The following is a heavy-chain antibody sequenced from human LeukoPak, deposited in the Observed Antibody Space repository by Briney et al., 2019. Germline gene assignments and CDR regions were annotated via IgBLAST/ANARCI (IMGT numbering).Heavy chain of an antibody. CDR3: ARDWMYYYGSGSYSGLDY. CDR2: ISAYNGNT. J-gene: IGHJ4*02. V-gene: IGHV1-18*01. D-gene: IGHD3-10*01. Sequence: ASVKVSCKASGYTFTSYGISWVRQAPGQGLEWMGWISAYNGNTNYAQKLQGRVTMTTDTSTSTAYMELSSLRSEDTAVYYCARDWMYYYGSGSYSGLDYWGQGTLVPSPQ. CDR1: GYTFTSYG.